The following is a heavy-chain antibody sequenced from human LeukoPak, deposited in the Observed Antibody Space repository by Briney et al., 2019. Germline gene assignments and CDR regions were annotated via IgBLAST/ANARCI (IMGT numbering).Heavy chain of an antibody. J-gene: IGHJ5*02. CDR1: GFTFDDYA. Sequence: GGSLRLSCAAPGFTFDDYAMHWVRQAPGKGLEWVSGISWNSGSIGYADSVKGRFTISRDNAKNSLYLQMNSLRAEDTALYYCAKDGYGSGSYYNSWFDPWGQGTLVTVSS. V-gene: IGHV3-9*01. CDR2: ISWNSGSI. CDR3: AKDGYGSGSYYNSWFDP. D-gene: IGHD3-10*01.